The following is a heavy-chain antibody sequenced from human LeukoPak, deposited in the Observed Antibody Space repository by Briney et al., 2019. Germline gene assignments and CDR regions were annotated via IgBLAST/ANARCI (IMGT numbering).Heavy chain of an antibody. V-gene: IGHV1-69*04. D-gene: IGHD4-11*01. CDR1: GGTFSSYA. CDR2: IIPILGIA. CDR3: ARGLQNVDY. J-gene: IGHJ4*02. Sequence: ASVKVSCKASGGTFSSYAISWVRQAPGQGLEWMGGIIPILGIANYAQKFQGRVTITADKSTSTAYMELSSLRSEDTGVYYCARGLQNVDYWGQGTLVTVSS.